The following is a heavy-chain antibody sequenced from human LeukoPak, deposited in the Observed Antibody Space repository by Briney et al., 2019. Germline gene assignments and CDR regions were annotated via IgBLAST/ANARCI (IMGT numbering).Heavy chain of an antibody. D-gene: IGHD6-13*01. CDR3: ARDSRSYSSSWYIGY. CDR1: GFTFSSYG. CDR2: ISGSGGST. J-gene: IGHJ4*02. Sequence: GGSLRLSCAASGFTFSSYGMSWVRQAPGKGLEWVSAISGSGGSTYYADSVKGRFTISRDNSKNTLYLQMNSLRAEDSAVYYCARDSRSYSSSWYIGYWGQGTLVTVSS. V-gene: IGHV3-23*01.